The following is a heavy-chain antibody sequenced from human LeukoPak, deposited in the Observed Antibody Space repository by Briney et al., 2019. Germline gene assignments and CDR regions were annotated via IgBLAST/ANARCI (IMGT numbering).Heavy chain of an antibody. CDR1: GFTFSSYG. V-gene: IGHV3-33*01. CDR2: IWYDGSNK. J-gene: IGHJ5*02. Sequence: GGSLRLSCAASGFTFSSYGMHWVRQAPGKGLEWVAVIWYDGSNKYYADSVKGRFTISRDNSKNTLYLQMNSLRAEDTAVYYCARVGSSSWYFDPWGQGTLVTVSS. D-gene: IGHD6-13*01. CDR3: ARVGSSSWYFDP.